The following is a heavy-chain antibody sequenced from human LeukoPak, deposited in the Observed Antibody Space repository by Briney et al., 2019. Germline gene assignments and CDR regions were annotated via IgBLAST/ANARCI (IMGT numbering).Heavy chain of an antibody. Sequence: SQTLSLTCTVSGDSISSGNYYWSWIRQPAGKGLEWIGRMYTSGSTNYNPSLKSRVIISVDTSKNQFSLQLNSVTAADTAVYYCARGVGTTNFDYWGQGTLVTVSS. CDR1: GDSISSGNYY. CDR3: ARGVGTTNFDY. D-gene: IGHD1-26*01. V-gene: IGHV4-61*02. J-gene: IGHJ4*02. CDR2: MYTSGST.